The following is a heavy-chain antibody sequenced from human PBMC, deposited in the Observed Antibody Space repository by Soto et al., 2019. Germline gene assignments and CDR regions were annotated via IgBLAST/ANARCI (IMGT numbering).Heavy chain of an antibody. Sequence: WGSLRLSCAASGFTFSSYAMSWVRQAPGKGLEWVSAISGSGGSTYYADSVKGRFTISRDNSKNTLYLQMNSLRAEDTAVYYCAKDRGGGGYSYGFSDYWGQGTLVTVSS. CDR1: GFTFSSYA. V-gene: IGHV3-23*01. D-gene: IGHD5-18*01. J-gene: IGHJ4*02. CDR2: ISGSGGST. CDR3: AKDRGGGGYSYGFSDY.